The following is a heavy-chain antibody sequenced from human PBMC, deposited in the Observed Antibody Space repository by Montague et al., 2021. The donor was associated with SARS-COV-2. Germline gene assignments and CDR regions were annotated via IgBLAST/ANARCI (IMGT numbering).Heavy chain of an antibody. D-gene: IGHD3-22*01. CDR1: GGSISSYY. CDR2: IYYSGST. Sequence: SETLSLTCTVSGGSISSYYWSWIRQPPGQGLEWIWYIYYSGSTNYNPSLKSQVPISVDTSKNQYSLKVRSVTAADTAVYYCARGDYYDSTCYYDYWGQGTLVTVSS. V-gene: IGHV4-59*01. J-gene: IGHJ4*01. CDR3: ARGDYYDSTCYYDY.